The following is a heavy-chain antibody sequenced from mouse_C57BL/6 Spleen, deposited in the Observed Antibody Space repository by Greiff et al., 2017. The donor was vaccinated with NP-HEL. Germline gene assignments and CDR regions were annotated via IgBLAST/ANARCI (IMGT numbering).Heavy chain of an antibody. CDR2: IYPGSGNT. V-gene: IGHV1-76*01. J-gene: IGHJ4*01. CDR3: ARRSLTAQATNYGMDC. D-gene: IGHD3-2*02. Sequence: QVQLQQSGAELVRPGASVKLSCKASGYTFTDYYINWVKQRPGQGLEWIARIYPGSGNTYYNEKFKGKATLTAEKSSSTAYMQLSSLTSEDSAVYFWARRSLTAQATNYGMDCWGQGTSVTVSA. CDR1: GYTFTDYY.